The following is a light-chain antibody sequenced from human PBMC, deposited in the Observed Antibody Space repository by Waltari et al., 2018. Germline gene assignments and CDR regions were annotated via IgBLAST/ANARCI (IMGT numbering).Light chain of an antibody. CDR3: QVWDSHTVV. CDR2: DDD. J-gene: IGLJ2*01. CDR1: HIGTKA. Sequence: SYVLTQLSSMSVTPGQTARIVCGGRHIGTKAVHWYQRKAGQAPLLVLHDDDTRPSGIPDRFSGTHSGDTATLTISGVEAEDEADYFCQVWDSHTVVFGGGTNLTVL. V-gene: IGLV3-21*02.